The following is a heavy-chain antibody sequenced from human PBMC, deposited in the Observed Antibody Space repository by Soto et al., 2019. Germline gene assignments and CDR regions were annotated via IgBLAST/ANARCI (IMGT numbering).Heavy chain of an antibody. V-gene: IGHV5-10-1*01. J-gene: IGHJ6*02. CDR3: ARMVDSRSVWDDYYYGMDV. CDR2: IDPSDSYT. D-gene: IGHD6-13*01. CDR1: GYSFTSYW. Sequence: PGESLKISCKGSGYSFTSYWISWVRQMPGKGLEWMGRIDPSDSYTNYSPSFQGHVTISADKSISTAYLQWSSLKASDTAMYYCARMVDSRSVWDDYYYGMDVWGQGTTVTVSS.